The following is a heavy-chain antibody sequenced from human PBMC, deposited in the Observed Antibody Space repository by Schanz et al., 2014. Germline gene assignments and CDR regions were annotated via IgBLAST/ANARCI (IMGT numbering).Heavy chain of an antibody. Sequence: QVQLEQSGAEVKKPGASVKVSCKTSGYAFSDYGITWVRQAPGQGLQWMGWISPYTGNTNYAQTLQGRINRTTDTATSTAYMELRSLRSDDTAVYYGARGGGPEDVFDIWGQGTMLTVSS. CDR2: ISPYTGNT. J-gene: IGHJ3*02. V-gene: IGHV1-18*01. CDR1: GYAFSDYG. D-gene: IGHD2-15*01. CDR3: ARGGGPEDVFDI.